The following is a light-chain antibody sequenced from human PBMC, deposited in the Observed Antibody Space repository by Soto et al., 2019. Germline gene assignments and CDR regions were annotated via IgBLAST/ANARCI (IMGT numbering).Light chain of an antibody. J-gene: IGKJ2*01. Sequence: EIVMTQSPATLSVSPGERATLSCRASQSVSSNLAWYQQQPGQAPRLLIYGASTRDNGVPARFSGSGSGTEFTLTLSSLQSEDSAVYYCQQHNNWPPYTFGQGTKLEIK. V-gene: IGKV3-15*01. CDR2: GAS. CDR1: QSVSSN. CDR3: QQHNNWPPYT.